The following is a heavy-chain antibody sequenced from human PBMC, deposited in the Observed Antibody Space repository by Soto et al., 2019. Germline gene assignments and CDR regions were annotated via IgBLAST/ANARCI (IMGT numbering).Heavy chain of an antibody. CDR3: AKIYGSSAYYPDY. CDR1: GFTFSSYA. CDR2: ISASGGST. Sequence: PGGSLRLSCAASGFTFSSYAMGWVRQTPGRGLEWVSAISASGGSTYYADSVKGRFTISRDNSKNTLYLQMDSLRAEDTAVYYCAKIYGSSAYYPDYWGQGTLVTVSS. J-gene: IGHJ4*02. V-gene: IGHV3-23*01. D-gene: IGHD3-22*01.